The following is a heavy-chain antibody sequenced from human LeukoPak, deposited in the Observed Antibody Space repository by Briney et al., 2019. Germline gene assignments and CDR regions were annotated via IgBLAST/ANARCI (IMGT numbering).Heavy chain of an antibody. CDR3: ARDHGRFSIAAPIGV. D-gene: IGHD6-6*01. CDR1: GFTFSSYS. CDR2: ISSSSSYI. V-gene: IGHV3-21*01. J-gene: IGHJ6*02. Sequence: SGGSLRLSCAASGFTFSSYSMNWVRQAPGKGLEWVSSISSSSSYIYYADSVKGRFTISRDNAKNSLYLQMNSLRAEDTAVYYCARDHGRFSIAAPIGVWGQGTTVTVSS.